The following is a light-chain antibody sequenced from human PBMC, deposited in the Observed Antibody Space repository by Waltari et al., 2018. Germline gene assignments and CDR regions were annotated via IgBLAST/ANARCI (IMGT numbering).Light chain of an antibody. CDR3: SSYTSTRVFYV. CDR1: NSDVGSFNL. J-gene: IGLJ1*01. V-gene: IGLV2-14*02. Sequence: QSALTQPASVSGCPGQSNTIPCSGSNSDVGSFNLVSWYQQHPGHAPKLIIYDVMHRAAGVSNRVYGSKSANTASLTISGLQAEDEADYYCSSYTSTRVFYVYGTGTAVIVL. CDR2: DVM.